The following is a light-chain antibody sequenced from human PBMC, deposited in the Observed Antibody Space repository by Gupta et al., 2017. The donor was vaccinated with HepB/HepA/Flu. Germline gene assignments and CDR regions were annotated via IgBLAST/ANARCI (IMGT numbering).Light chain of an antibody. J-gene: IGKJ2*04. V-gene: IGKV1-27*01. CDR1: QGMSNY. CDR3: QQYSSSMRS. Sequence: DIQMTQSPSSLSASVGDRVTITCRASQGMSNYLAWYQQKPGKVPKLLIYAASTLQSGVPSRFSGSGSGTEFTLTISRLEPEDVATYYCQQYSSSMRSFGQGTKVEIK. CDR2: AAS.